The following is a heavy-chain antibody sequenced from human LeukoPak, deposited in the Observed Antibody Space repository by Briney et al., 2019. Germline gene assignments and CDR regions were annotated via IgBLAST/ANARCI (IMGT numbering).Heavy chain of an antibody. D-gene: IGHD3-22*01. Sequence: PGGSLRLSCAASGFTFNQYGMSWVRQAPGKGLEWVSSLSWNGGDTRYADSVKDRFTISRDNAKNTLYLQMNSLRAEDTAVYYCARRTYYYDSSGYSGGYDAFDIWGQGTMVTVSS. CDR2: LSWNGGDT. V-gene: IGHV3-20*04. CDR3: ARRTYYYDSSGYSGGYDAFDI. CDR1: GFTFNQYG. J-gene: IGHJ3*02.